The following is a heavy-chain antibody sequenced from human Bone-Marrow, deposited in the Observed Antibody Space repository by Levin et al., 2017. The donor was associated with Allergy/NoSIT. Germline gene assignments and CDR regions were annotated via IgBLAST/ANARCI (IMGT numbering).Heavy chain of an antibody. CDR1: GYTFTNYD. CDR3: ARGSSSGRHGMDV. CDR2: ISGYNGNT. D-gene: IGHD6-13*01. V-gene: IGHV1-18*01. J-gene: IGHJ6*02. Sequence: GASVKVSCKASGYTFTNYDISWVRQAPGQGLEWMGWISGYNGNTNYAQKVQGRVTVTTDTSTSTAYMELRSLRSDDTAVYYCARGSSSGRHGMDVWGQGTTVTVSS.